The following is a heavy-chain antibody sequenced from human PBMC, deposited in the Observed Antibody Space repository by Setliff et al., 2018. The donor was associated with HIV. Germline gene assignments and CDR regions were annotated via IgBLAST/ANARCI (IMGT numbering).Heavy chain of an antibody. CDR3: ARQAYTINMVRGIVSPRFYYYMDV. Sequence: GGSLRLSCAVSGFTVSTNYMNWVRQAPGKGLEWVSVLYSGGATDYADSVKGRFTISRDNSKNTLYLQMNGLRAEDTAVYYCARQAYTINMVRGIVSPRFYYYMDVWGKGTTVTISS. J-gene: IGHJ6*03. CDR2: LYSGGAT. CDR1: GFTVSTNY. V-gene: IGHV3-66*02. D-gene: IGHD3-10*01.